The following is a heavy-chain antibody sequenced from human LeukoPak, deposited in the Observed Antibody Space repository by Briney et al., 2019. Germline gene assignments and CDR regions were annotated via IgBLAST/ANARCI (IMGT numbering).Heavy chain of an antibody. CDR1: GYTFTSYG. J-gene: IGHJ4*02. D-gene: IGHD3-10*01. CDR2: ISAYNGNT. CDR3: ARDPLWFGELLKDY. V-gene: IGHV1-18*01. Sequence: ASVKVSCKASGYTFTSYGISWVRQAPGQGLEWMGWISAYNGNTNYAQKLQGRVTMTTDTSTSTAYMELRSLRSDDTAVYYCARDPLWFGELLKDYWGQGTLVTVSS.